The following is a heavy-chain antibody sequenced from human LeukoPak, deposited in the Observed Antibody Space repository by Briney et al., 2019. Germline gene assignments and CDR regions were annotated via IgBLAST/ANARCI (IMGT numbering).Heavy chain of an antibody. CDR1: GGSISSSNW. Sequence: PSGTLSLTCAVSGGSISSSNWWSWVRPPPGKGLEWIGEIYHSGSTNYNPSLKSRVTISVDTSKNQFSLKLSSVTAADTAVYYCAMTLGIFPSRRLPKSYFDYWGQGTLVTVSS. J-gene: IGHJ4*02. CDR2: IYHSGST. V-gene: IGHV4-4*02. D-gene: IGHD7-27*01. CDR3: AMTLGIFPSRRLPKSYFDY.